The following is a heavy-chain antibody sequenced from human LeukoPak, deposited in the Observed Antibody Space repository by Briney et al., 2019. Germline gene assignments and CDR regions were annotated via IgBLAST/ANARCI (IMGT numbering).Heavy chain of an antibody. J-gene: IGHJ3*02. Sequence: GGSLRLSCAASGFTFSSYEMNWVRQAPGKGLEWVSYISSSGSTIYYADSVKGRFTISRDNSKNTLYLQMNSLRAEDTAVYYCAKSRGSYSWYAFDIWGQGTMVTVSS. CDR3: AKSRGSYSWYAFDI. V-gene: IGHV3-48*03. D-gene: IGHD3-16*01. CDR2: ISSSGSTI. CDR1: GFTFSSYE.